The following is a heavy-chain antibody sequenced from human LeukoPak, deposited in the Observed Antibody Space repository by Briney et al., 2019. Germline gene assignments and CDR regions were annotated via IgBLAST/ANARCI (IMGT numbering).Heavy chain of an antibody. CDR1: GGSFSGYY. V-gene: IGHV4-4*07. J-gene: IGHJ6*02. CDR3: ARDGGYPYYYYYYGMDV. Sequence: PSETLSLTCAVYGGSFSGYYWSWIRQPAGKGLEWIGRIYTSGSTNYNPSLKSRVTMSVDTSKNQFSLKLSSVTAADTAVYYCARDGGYPYYYYYYGMDVWGQGTTVTVSS. D-gene: IGHD3-22*01. CDR2: IYTSGST.